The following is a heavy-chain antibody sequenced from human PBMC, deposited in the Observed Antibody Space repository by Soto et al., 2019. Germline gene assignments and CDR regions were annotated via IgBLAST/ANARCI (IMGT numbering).Heavy chain of an antibody. CDR3: ARSGAYYDFWSGDDNGGWFDP. CDR2: IYYSGSN. J-gene: IGHJ5*02. CDR1: GGSISSYY. V-gene: IGHV4-59*01. D-gene: IGHD3-3*01. Sequence: QVQLQESGPGLVKPSETLSLTCTVSGGSISSYYWSWIRQPPGKGLEWIGYIYYSGSNNYNPSLKSRVTISVDTPKNQFSLKLSSVTAADTAVYYCARSGAYYDFWSGDDNGGWFDPWGQGTLVTVSS.